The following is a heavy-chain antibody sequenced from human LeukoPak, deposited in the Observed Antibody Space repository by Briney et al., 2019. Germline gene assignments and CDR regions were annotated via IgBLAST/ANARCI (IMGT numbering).Heavy chain of an antibody. CDR3: ARADAPAGGYLGF. V-gene: IGHV3-23*01. CDR2: ITNTGIRT. J-gene: IGHJ4*02. CDR1: GFTFSSYA. D-gene: IGHD3-10*01. Sequence: GGSLRLSCVGSGFTFSSYAMNWVRQTPGKGLEWVSAITNTGIRTDYADSGKGRFTISRDNSKDTLYLQMNSLRAEDTAVYYCARADAPAGGYLGFWGQGTLVTVSS.